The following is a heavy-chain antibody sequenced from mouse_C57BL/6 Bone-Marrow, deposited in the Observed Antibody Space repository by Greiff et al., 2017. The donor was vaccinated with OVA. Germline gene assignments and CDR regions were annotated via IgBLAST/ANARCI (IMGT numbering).Heavy chain of an antibody. CDR2: INPYNGGT. D-gene: IGHD1-1*01. CDR1: GYTFTDYY. CDR3: ARILPDY. V-gene: IGHV1-19*01. Sequence: EVKLMESGPVLVKPGASVKLSCKASGYTFTDYYMNWVKQSHGKGLEWIGVINPYNGGTSYNQKFKGKATLTVDKSSSTAYMELNSLTSEDSAVYYCARILPDYWGQGTTLTVSS. J-gene: IGHJ2*01.